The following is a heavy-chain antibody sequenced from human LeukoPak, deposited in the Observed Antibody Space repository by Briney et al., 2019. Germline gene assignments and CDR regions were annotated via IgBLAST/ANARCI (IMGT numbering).Heavy chain of an antibody. D-gene: IGHD1-26*01. CDR3: AKDRGGIVGDTYFDY. CDR1: GFTFSSYG. J-gene: IGHJ4*02. V-gene: IGHV3-30*18. Sequence: GGSLRLSCAASGFTFSSYGMHWVRQAPGKGLEWVAVISYDGSNKYYADSVKGRFTISRDNSKNSLYLQMNSLRAEDTAVYYCAKDRGGIVGDTYFDYWGQGTLVTVSS. CDR2: ISYDGSNK.